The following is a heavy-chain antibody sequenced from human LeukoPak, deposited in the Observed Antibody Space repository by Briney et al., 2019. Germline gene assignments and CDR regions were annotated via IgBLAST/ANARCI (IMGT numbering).Heavy chain of an antibody. J-gene: IGHJ4*02. CDR2: ISAYNGNT. CDR3: AREQLGGGYFDY. CDR1: GYTFTSYG. Sequence: EASVKVSCKASGYTFTSYGISWVRQAPGQGLEWMGWISAYNGNTNYAQKFQGRVTITADKSTSTAYMELSSLRSEDTAVYYCAREQLGGGYFDYWGQGTLVTVSS. V-gene: IGHV1-18*01. D-gene: IGHD6-6*01.